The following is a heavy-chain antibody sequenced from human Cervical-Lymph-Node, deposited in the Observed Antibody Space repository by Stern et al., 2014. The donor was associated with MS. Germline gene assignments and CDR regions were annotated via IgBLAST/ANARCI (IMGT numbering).Heavy chain of an antibody. CDR3: TSARNTAFDI. CDR2: INSGGFT. J-gene: IGHJ3*02. CDR1: EYTFTYFF. V-gene: IGHV1-46*03. Sequence: MQLVESVAEVKKPGASVKVSCKASEYTFTYFFIHWVRQAPGQGLEWMGVINSGGFTTYSPKFQGRFTMTRDTSTSTVHMDLTSLTSEDTAVYYCTSARNTAFDIWGQGTLVTVSS.